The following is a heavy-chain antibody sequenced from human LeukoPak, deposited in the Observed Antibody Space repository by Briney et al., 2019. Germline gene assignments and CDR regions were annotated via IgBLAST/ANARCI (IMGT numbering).Heavy chain of an antibody. CDR2: IYYSGST. V-gene: IGHV4-30-4*08. CDR1: GGSISSGDYY. J-gene: IGHJ6*03. Sequence: SETLSLTCTVSGGSISSGDYYWSWIRQPPGKGLEWIGYIYYSGSTYYNPSPKSRVTISVDTSKNQFSLKLSSVTAADTAVYYCAREAAAARWGWYMDVWGKGTTVTVSS. D-gene: IGHD6-13*01. CDR3: AREAAAARWGWYMDV.